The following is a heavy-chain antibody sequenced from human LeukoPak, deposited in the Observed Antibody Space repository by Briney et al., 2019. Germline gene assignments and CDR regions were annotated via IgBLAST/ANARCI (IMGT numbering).Heavy chain of an antibody. D-gene: IGHD2-8*02. J-gene: IGHJ5*02. CDR1: GGPLSGYY. CDR3: ARCVGGWWPEPFA. CDR2: INHSGIT. V-gene: IGHV4-34*01. Sequence: PSETLSLTCAVYGGPLSGYYWSWMPQPPGKGLEWIEEINHSGITNYNPSLKSRVTISVDTSKNQFSLKLSCVTAADTAVYYCARCVGGWWPEPFAWGQGTLVTVSS.